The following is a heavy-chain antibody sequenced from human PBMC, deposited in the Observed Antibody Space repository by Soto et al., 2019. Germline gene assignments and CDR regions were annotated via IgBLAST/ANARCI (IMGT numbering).Heavy chain of an antibody. Sequence: SVKVSCKASGGTFSSYAISWVRQAPGQGLEWMGGIIPTFGTANYAQKFQGRVTITADKSTSTAYMELSSLRSEDTAVYYCAKPSFPAAIPTYYYYYYGMDVWGQGTTVTVSS. CDR2: IIPTFGTA. D-gene: IGHD2-2*02. J-gene: IGHJ6*02. CDR1: GGTFSSYA. CDR3: AKPSFPAAIPTYYYYYYGMDV. V-gene: IGHV1-69*06.